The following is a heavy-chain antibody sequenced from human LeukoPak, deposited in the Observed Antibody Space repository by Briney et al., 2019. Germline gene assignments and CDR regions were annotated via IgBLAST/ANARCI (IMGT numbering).Heavy chain of an antibody. Sequence: GGSLRLSCAASGFTFSNYWMHWVRQAPGKGLEWAANIKQDGSEKYYVGSVKGRFSISRDNARNSVYLQMNSLRAEDTAVYYCARALSAWGQGTLVTVSS. CDR1: GFTFSNYW. J-gene: IGHJ4*02. CDR2: IKQDGSEK. CDR3: ARALSA. V-gene: IGHV3-7*03. D-gene: IGHD3-3*01.